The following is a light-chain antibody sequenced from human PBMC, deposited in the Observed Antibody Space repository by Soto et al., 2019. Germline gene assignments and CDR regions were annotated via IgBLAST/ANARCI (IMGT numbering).Light chain of an antibody. V-gene: IGKV3-20*01. J-gene: IGKJ2*01. CDR1: QSVSSTY. Sequence: EIVLTQSPGTLSLSPGERATLSCRASQSVSSTYLAWYQQKPGQAPRLLIYAASSRETGIPDTFSGSGSGTDFTLTISRLEPEDFAVYYCQQYDSSPYTFGQGTKLDIK. CDR2: AAS. CDR3: QQYDSSPYT.